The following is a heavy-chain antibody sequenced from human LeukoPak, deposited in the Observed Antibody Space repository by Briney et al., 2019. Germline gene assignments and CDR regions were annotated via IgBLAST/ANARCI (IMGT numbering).Heavy chain of an antibody. CDR1: GGTFSSYA. CDR3: ARDTLVVPAAISGRYYYYGMDV. D-gene: IGHD2-2*01. J-gene: IGHJ6*04. V-gene: IGHV1-69*13. CDR2: IIAIFSTA. Sequence: SVKVSCKDSGGTFSSYAISWVRQAPGEGLEWMGGIIAIFSTANYTQKFQGRVTITADESTSTAYMELSSLRSEDTAVYYCARDTLVVPAAISGRYYYYGMDVWGKGTTVTVSS.